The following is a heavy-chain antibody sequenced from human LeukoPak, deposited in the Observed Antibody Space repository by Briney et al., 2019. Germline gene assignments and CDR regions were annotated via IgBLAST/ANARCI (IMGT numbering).Heavy chain of an antibody. CDR1: GFTVSSNF. CDR2: IYSGGST. J-gene: IGHJ3*02. CDR3: ARVPAGVIGMKDAFDI. V-gene: IGHV3-53*01. D-gene: IGHD3-16*02. Sequence: GGSLRLSCAASGFTVSSNFMSWVRQAPGKGLEWVAVIYSGGSTDHADSVKGRFTISRDNSKNTLYLQMNSLRAEDTAVYYCARVPAGVIGMKDAFDIWGQGTMVTVSS.